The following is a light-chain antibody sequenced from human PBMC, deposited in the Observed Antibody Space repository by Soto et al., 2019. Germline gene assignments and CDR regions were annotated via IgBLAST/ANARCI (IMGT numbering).Light chain of an antibody. CDR1: SSDVGGYNY. Sequence: QSALTQPASVSGSPGQSITISCTGTSSDVGGYNYVSWYQQHPGKAPKLMIYDVNNRPSGVSNRFSGSKSGNTASLTISGLQAEDEADYYCSSYTRSSIPFGTGTKLTVL. CDR2: DVN. J-gene: IGLJ1*01. V-gene: IGLV2-14*03. CDR3: SSYTRSSIP.